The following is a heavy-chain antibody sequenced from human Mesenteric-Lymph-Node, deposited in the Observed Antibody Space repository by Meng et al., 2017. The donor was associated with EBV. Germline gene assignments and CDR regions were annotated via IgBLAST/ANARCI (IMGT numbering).Heavy chain of an antibody. CDR1: GFTFIGYG. CDR2: ISYDGSNK. CDR3: AREGPYSSGWRNWFDP. V-gene: IGHV3-30*03. Sequence: QVQLVESGGGVVQPGTSLRLPCAASGFTFIGYGMHWVRQAPGKGLEWVAVISYDGSNKYYADSVKGRFTISRDNSQNTLYLQMNSLRVDDTAVYYCAREGPYSSGWRNWFDPWGQGTLVTVSS. J-gene: IGHJ5*02. D-gene: IGHD6-19*01.